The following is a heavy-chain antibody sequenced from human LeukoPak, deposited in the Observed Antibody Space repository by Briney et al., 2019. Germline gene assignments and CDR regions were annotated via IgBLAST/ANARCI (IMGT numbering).Heavy chain of an antibody. CDR2: INHSGST. J-gene: IGHJ4*02. D-gene: IGHD6-6*01. CDR3: ARSSSSSGFGY. V-gene: IGHV4-34*01. CDR1: GGSFSGYY. Sequence: SETLSLTCAVYGGSFSGYYWSWVRQPPGKGLEWIGEINHSGSTNYNPSLKRRVTISVDTSKNQFSLKLSSVTAADTAVYYCARSSSSSGFGYWGQGTLVTVSS.